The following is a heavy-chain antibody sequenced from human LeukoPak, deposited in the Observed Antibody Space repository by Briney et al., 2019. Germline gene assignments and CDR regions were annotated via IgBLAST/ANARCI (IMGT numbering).Heavy chain of an antibody. CDR3: AKARITIFGVAYMDV. Sequence: GGSLRLSCAASGFTFSSYWMSWVRQAPGKGLEWVANIKQDGNEKYYVDFVKGRFTISRDNSKNTLYLQMNSLRAEDTAVYYCAKARITIFGVAYMDVWGKGTTVTVSS. V-gene: IGHV3-7*03. D-gene: IGHD3-3*01. J-gene: IGHJ6*03. CDR2: IKQDGNEK. CDR1: GFTFSSYW.